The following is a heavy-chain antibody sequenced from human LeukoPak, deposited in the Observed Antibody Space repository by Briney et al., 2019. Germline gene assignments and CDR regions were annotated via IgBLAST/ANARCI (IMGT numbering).Heavy chain of an antibody. CDR1: GYSFPSYW. Sequence: GESLKISCKGSGYSFPSYWIGWVRQTPGKGLEWMGIIYPGDSDTKYSSSFQGQVTISADKSSSTAYLQLSSLKASDTAVYYCARPDVPYYSDRGTSFDMWGQGTMATVSS. D-gene: IGHD3-22*01. J-gene: IGHJ3*02. CDR3: ARPDVPYYSDRGTSFDM. CDR2: IYPGDSDT. V-gene: IGHV5-51*01.